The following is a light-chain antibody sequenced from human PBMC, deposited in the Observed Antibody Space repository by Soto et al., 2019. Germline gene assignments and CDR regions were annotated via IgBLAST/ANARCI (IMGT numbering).Light chain of an antibody. CDR3: QQYNNWPLGT. Sequence: EIVMTQSPATLSVSPGERATLSCRASQSVSSNLAWHQQKPGQAPRILMYDASTRATGIPARFSGSGSGTEFTLTISSLQSEDFGFYYCQQYNNWPLGTFGQGTRVEI. V-gene: IGKV3-15*01. J-gene: IGKJ1*01. CDR2: DAS. CDR1: QSVSSN.